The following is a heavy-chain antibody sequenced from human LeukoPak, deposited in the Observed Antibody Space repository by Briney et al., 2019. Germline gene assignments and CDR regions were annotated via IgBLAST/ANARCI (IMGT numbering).Heavy chain of an antibody. CDR2: ITAGHYPT. D-gene: IGHD4-17*01. J-gene: IGHJ5*02. CDR3: TKDPTGDYVGAFDP. CDR1: GFSFSSFA. V-gene: IGHV3-23*01. Sequence: GGSLRLSCAASGFSFSSFAMTWVRQAPGKGLEWVSSITAGHYPTYNTDSVKGRFTISRDNSKNTLYLQMNSLRADDTAVYYCTKDPTGDYVGAFDPWGQGTLVTVSS.